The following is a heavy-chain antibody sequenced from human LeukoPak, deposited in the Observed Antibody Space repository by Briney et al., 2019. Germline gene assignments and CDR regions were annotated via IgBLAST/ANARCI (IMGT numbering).Heavy chain of an antibody. J-gene: IGHJ6*04. CDR3: ARDWSVPAATYYYYGMDV. V-gene: IGHV1-69*06. CDR2: IIPIFGTA. Sequence: SVKVSCKASGGTFSSYAISWVRQAPGQGLEWMGGIIPIFGTANYAQKFQGRVTITADKSTSTAYMELSSLRSEDTAVYYCARDWSVPAATYYYYGMDVWGKGTTVSVSS. CDR1: GGTFSSYA. D-gene: IGHD2-2*01.